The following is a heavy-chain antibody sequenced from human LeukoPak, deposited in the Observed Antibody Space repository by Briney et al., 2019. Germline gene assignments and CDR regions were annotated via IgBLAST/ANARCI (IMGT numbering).Heavy chain of an antibody. J-gene: IGHJ6*03. CDR3: ARKVPSPISWRNYYMDD. CDR2: INPNSGGT. Sequence: SVKVSRQASRYTLPGYYMHWVRQAPGQGLNGMGWINPNSGGTNYAQKFQGRVTMTRDTSTSTAYMELSRLRSDDTAVYYCARKVPSPISWRNYYMDDWGKGTTVTVSS. CDR1: RYTLPGYY. V-gene: IGHV1-2*02. D-gene: IGHD2-15*01.